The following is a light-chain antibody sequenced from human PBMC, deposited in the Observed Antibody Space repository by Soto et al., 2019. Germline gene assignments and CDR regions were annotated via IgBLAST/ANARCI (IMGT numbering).Light chain of an antibody. CDR2: DAS. J-gene: IGKJ5*01. Sequence: EIVLTQSPGTLSLSPGQRATLSCRASQSVSSSYFAWYQQKPGQAPRLLIYDASNRATGIPARFSGSGSGTDFTLTISSLEPEDFAVYYCQQRSSWPGITFGQGTRLEIK. CDR3: QQRSSWPGIT. CDR1: QSVSSSY. V-gene: IGKV3D-20*02.